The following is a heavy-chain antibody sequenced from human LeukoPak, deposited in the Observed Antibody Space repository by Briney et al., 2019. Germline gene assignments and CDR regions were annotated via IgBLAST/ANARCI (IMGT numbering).Heavy chain of an antibody. D-gene: IGHD3-22*01. CDR2: IYSPGTN. CDR3: ARGIGTSYDSSRDAFDM. Sequence: SSETLSLTCTVSAGSISSGDYYWSWIRQPAGKGLEWIGRIYSPGTNNNYNPSLKSRVTISIDTSKNQLSLKLTSVTAADTAVYYCARGIGTSYDSSRDAFDMWGQGTMVTVSS. J-gene: IGHJ3*02. V-gene: IGHV4-61*02. CDR1: AGSISSGDYY.